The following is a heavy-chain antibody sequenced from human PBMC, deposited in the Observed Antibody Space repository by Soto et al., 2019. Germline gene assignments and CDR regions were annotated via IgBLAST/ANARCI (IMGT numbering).Heavy chain of an antibody. CDR3: ARVLKSSGWDNDVFDI. CDR2: IDTYGSAT. D-gene: IGHD6-19*01. Sequence: GGSLRLSCAASGFTFSSYSMNWVLQAPGKGLVWVSRIDTYGSATRYADSVKGRFTISRDNAKNTLYLQMNTLRAEDTAVYYCARVLKSSGWDNDVFDIWGQGTMVTVSS. CDR1: GFTFSSYS. V-gene: IGHV3-74*01. J-gene: IGHJ3*02.